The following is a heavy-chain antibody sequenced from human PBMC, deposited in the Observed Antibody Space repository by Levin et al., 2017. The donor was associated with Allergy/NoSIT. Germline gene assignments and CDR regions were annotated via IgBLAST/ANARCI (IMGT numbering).Heavy chain of an antibody. V-gene: IGHV3-9*01. J-gene: IGHJ6*02. CDR2: ITYRSGTI. D-gene: IGHD3-10*01. Sequence: SLKISCAASGFTFADYAMHWVRQPPGRGLEWVSGITYRSGTIGYADSVKGRFTISRDNAKSSLYLQMNSLRAEDTALYYCAKVILSTRGGTRTHFGMDAFGQGPTVTVSS. CDR1: GFTFADYA. CDR3: AKVILSTRGGTRTHFGMDA.